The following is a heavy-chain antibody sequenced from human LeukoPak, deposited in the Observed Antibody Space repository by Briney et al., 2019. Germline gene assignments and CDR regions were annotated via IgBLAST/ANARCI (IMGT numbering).Heavy chain of an antibody. D-gene: IGHD3-22*01. J-gene: IGHJ4*02. CDR1: GGSISTAY. CDR3: ARLRYDSSGYYYFDY. V-gene: IGHV4-34*01. CDR2: INHSGST. Sequence: PSETLSLTCSVSGGSISTAYWSWIRQPPGKGLEWIGEINHSGSTNYNPSLKSRVTVSVDTSKNQFSLKLSSVTAADTTVYYCARLRYDSSGYYYFDYWGQGTLVTVSS.